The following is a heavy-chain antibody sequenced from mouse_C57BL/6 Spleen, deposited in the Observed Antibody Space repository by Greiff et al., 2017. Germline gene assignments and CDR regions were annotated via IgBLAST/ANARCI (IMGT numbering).Heavy chain of an antibody. CDR3: ARDVIGGFTD. Sequence: QVQLQQPGAELVRPGSSVKLFCKASGYPFPSSWLHWVKPRPIQGLEWIGNLAPSDSETHYHQKFTDKAPLTVDNSSSTAYMQLSSLRSEDSAVYYCARDVIGGFTDWGQGTLVTVSA. D-gene: IGHD3-1*01. CDR1: GYPFPSSW. CDR2: LAPSDSET. J-gene: IGHJ3*01. V-gene: IGHV1-52*01.